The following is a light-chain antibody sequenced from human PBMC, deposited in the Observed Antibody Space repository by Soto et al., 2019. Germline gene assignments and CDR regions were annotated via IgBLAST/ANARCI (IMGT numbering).Light chain of an antibody. CDR1: QTVLYSSNNKNY. V-gene: IGKV4-1*01. Sequence: DIVMTQSPDSLAVSLGERATINCKSSQTVLYSSNNKNYLAWYQQKPGQPPRLLIYWASTRESGVPDRFSGSGSGTDFNLTISSLQAEDVAVYYCQQYYRTLYTFGQGTKLEIK. CDR2: WAS. J-gene: IGKJ2*01. CDR3: QQYYRTLYT.